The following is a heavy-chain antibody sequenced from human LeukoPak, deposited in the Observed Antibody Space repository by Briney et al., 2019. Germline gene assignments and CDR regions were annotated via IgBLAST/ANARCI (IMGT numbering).Heavy chain of an antibody. Sequence: PGRSLRLSCAASGFTFSAYGMHWVRQAPGKGLEWVAFIHYDGTITYYADSVKGRFTISRDSSKNTPFLQMNSLGAEDTAVYYCVKDGHCTHTSCYYFDYWGQGTLVTVSS. CDR3: VKDGHCTHTSCYYFDY. J-gene: IGHJ4*02. CDR2: IHYDGTIT. D-gene: IGHD2-2*01. V-gene: IGHV3-30*02. CDR1: GFTFSAYG.